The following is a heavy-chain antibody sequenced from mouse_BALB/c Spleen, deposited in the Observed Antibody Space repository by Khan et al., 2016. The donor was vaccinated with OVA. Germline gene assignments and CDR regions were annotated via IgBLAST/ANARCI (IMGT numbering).Heavy chain of an antibody. CDR3: VNHGSSSAWFSY. CDR1: GYTFTSYW. Sequence: VQLQQSGAELAKPGASVKMSCKASGYTFTSYWMHWVKQRPGQGLEWIGYINPSTGYTEYNQKFKDKATLTADKSSNTAYMQLSSLTSEDSAVYYCVNHGSSSAWFSYWGPGTLVTVS. D-gene: IGHD1-1*01. J-gene: IGHJ3*01. CDR2: INPSTGYT. V-gene: IGHV1-7*01.